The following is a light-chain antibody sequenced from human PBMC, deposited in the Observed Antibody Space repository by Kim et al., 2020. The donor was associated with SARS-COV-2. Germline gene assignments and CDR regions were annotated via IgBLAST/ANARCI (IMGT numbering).Light chain of an antibody. J-gene: IGLJ1*01. CDR1: KLGEKN. Sequence: PGRTASIPWSGEKLGEKNVCWYQQKPGQSPVLVVYQDDKRPSGIPERFSGSNSGTTATLTISGTQAMDEADYYCQAWDSDSYVFGTGTKVTVL. CDR2: QDD. CDR3: QAWDSDSYV. V-gene: IGLV3-1*01.